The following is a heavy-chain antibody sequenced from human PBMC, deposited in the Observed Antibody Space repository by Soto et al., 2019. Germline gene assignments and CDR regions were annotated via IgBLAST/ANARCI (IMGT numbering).Heavy chain of an antibody. V-gene: IGHV2-5*02. J-gene: IGHJ5*02. Sequence: GSGPTLVNPTQTLTLTCTFSGFSLSTSGVGVGWIRQPPGKALEWLALIYWDDDKRYSPSLKSRLTITKDTSKNQVVLTMTNMDPVDTATYYCAHRGYCSSTSCYGSGVGWFDPWGQGTLVTVSS. CDR2: IYWDDDK. CDR1: GFSLSTSGVG. CDR3: AHRGYCSSTSCYGSGVGWFDP. D-gene: IGHD2-2*01.